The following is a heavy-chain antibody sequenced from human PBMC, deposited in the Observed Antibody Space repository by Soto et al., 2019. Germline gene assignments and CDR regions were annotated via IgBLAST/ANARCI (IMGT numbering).Heavy chain of an antibody. J-gene: IGHJ6*02. CDR1: VDIVSSNSAA. V-gene: IGHV6-1*01. D-gene: IGHD6-6*01. Sequence: SQTLSLSCAISVDIVSSNSAAWNCIRQSPSRGLEWLGRTYYRSKWYNDYAVSVKSRITINPDTSKNQFSLQLNSVTPEDTAVYYCARDNPIIAARRYYYGMDVWGQGTTVTVS. CDR3: ARDNPIIAARRYYYGMDV. CDR2: TYYRSKWYN.